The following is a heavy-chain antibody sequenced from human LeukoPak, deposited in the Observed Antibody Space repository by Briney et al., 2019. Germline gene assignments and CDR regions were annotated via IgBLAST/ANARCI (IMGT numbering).Heavy chain of an antibody. CDR2: INRDGTET. V-gene: IGHV3-7*01. J-gene: IGHJ5*02. CDR1: GFTFSSYW. D-gene: IGHD4-23*01. CDR3: ARSRWPEDL. Sequence: GGSLRLSCAASGFTFSSYWMSWVRQAPGKGLEWVANINRDGTETYYVGSVKGRFTISIDNAKNSVFLQMNSLRTEDTAIYYCARSRWPEDLRGRGTLVTVSS.